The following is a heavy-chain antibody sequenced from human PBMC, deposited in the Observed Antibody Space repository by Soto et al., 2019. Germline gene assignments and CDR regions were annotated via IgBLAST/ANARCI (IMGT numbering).Heavy chain of an antibody. Sequence: HPGGSLRLSCEASGFTFTSYAMHWVRQAPGKGLEWVAVISYDGINEYYADSVKGRFTISRDNSKNKLFLQMSSLRVEEKAVYYCARDRLRLGELSLIGYFDYWGQGTLVTVSS. D-gene: IGHD3-16*02. J-gene: IGHJ4*02. CDR2: ISYDGINE. CDR1: GFTFTSYA. V-gene: IGHV3-30*15. CDR3: ARDRLRLGELSLIGYFDY.